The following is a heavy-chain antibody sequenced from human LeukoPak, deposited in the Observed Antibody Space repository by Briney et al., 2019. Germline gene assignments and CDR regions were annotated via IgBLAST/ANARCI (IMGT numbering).Heavy chain of an antibody. CDR1: GFTFRNYG. CDR3: AKGYYYDNSGESYFDY. Sequence: GGSLRLSCAASGFTFRNYGMNWVRQAPGKGLEWVSLMSGSGARTYYADSVKGRFTISRDNSKNTLYLHMNSLRAEDTAVYYCAKGYYYDNSGESYFDYWGQGTLVTVSS. D-gene: IGHD3-22*01. CDR2: MSGSGART. J-gene: IGHJ4*02. V-gene: IGHV3-23*01.